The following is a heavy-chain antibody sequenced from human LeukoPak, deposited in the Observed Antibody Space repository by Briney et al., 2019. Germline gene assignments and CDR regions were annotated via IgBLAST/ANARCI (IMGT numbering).Heavy chain of an antibody. D-gene: IGHD5-12*01. CDR1: GFTFSRFW. Sequence: GGSLRLSCAASGFTFSRFWMSWVRQAPGKGLEWVANIKQDGSERYYVDSVKGRFTISRDNAKNSLYLQMNSLRAEDTAVFYCARDGTYTDYDPDFDIWGQGTLVTFSS. V-gene: IGHV3-7*04. CDR2: IKQDGSER. CDR3: ARDGTYTDYDPDFDI. J-gene: IGHJ4*02.